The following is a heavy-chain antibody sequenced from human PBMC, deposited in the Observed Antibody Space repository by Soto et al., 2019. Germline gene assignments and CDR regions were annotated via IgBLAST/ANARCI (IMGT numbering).Heavy chain of an antibody. CDR1: GFTFSSYW. CDR3: ARDLYDSSGYYYFDY. D-gene: IGHD3-22*01. J-gene: IGHJ4*02. CDR2: IKQDGSEK. Sequence: VQLVESGGGLVQPGGSLRLSCAASGFTFSSYWMSWVRQAPGKGLEWVANIKQDGSEKYYVDSVKGRFTISRDNAKNSLYLQMNSLRAEDTAVYYCARDLYDSSGYYYFDYWGQGTLVTVSS. V-gene: IGHV3-7*05.